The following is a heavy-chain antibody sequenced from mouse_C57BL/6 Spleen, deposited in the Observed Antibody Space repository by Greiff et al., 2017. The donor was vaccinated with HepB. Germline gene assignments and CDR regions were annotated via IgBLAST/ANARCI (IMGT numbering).Heavy chain of an antibody. D-gene: IGHD1-1*01. Sequence: EVQLQQSVAELVRPGASVKLSCTASGFNIKNTYMHWVKQRPEQGLEWIGRIDPANGNTKYAPKFQGKATITADTSSNTAYLQLSSLTSEDTAIYDCARDATVVATDYAMDYWGQGTSVTVSS. V-gene: IGHV14-3*01. J-gene: IGHJ4*01. CDR3: ARDATVVATDYAMDY. CDR2: IDPANGNT. CDR1: GFNIKNTY.